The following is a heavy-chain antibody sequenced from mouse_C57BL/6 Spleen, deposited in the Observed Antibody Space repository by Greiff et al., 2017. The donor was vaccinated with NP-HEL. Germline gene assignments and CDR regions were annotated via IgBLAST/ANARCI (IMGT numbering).Heavy chain of an antibody. Sequence: VQLQESGPELVKPGASVKISCKASGYAFSSSWMNWVKQRPGKGLEWIGRIYPGDGDTNYNGKFKGKATLTADKSSSTAYMQLSSLTSEDSAVYFCAREGLRRGEFDYWGKGTTLTVSS. CDR2: IYPGDGDT. V-gene: IGHV1-82*01. CDR3: AREGLRRGEFDY. D-gene: IGHD2-4*01. CDR1: GYAFSSSW. J-gene: IGHJ2*01.